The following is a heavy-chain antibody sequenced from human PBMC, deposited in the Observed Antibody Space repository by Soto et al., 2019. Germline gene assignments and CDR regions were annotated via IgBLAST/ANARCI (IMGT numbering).Heavy chain of an antibody. D-gene: IGHD2-8*02. CDR2: INPNNGDT. J-gene: IGHJ5*02. Sequence: ASVKVSCKASGYTFIAYYVHWVRQAPGQGLEWMGWINPNNGDTDYAQKFQGRVTMTRDTSTRTAYLELRSLISDDTAVYYCARGKDIVLPGPNWFDPWGQGTLVTVSS. CDR3: ARGKDIVLPGPNWFDP. CDR1: GYTFIAYY. V-gene: IGHV1-2*02.